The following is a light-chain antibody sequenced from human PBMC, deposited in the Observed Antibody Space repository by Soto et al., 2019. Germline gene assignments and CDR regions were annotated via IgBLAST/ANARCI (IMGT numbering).Light chain of an antibody. CDR2: GAS. Sequence: EIVLTQSPGTLSLSPGERATLSCRASPSVSSSFLAWYQQKPGQAPRLLIHGASSRATGIPDRFSASGSGTDFALTISRLEPEDFAVYYCQQYGSSPRTFGQGTKVEIK. V-gene: IGKV3-20*01. CDR1: PSVSSSF. J-gene: IGKJ1*01. CDR3: QQYGSSPRT.